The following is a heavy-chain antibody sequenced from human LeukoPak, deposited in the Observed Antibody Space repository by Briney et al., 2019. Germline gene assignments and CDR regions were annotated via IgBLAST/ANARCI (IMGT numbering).Heavy chain of an antibody. J-gene: IGHJ4*02. Sequence: SETLSLTCAVYGGSFSGYYWSWIRQPPGKGLEWIGEINHSGSTNYNPSLKSRVTISVDTSKNQFSLKLSSVTAADTAVYYCARGGCITILPTRINYFDYWGQGTLVTVSS. CDR3: ARGGCITILPTRINYFDY. CDR1: GGSFSGYY. CDR2: INHSGST. D-gene: IGHD3-3*01. V-gene: IGHV4-34*01.